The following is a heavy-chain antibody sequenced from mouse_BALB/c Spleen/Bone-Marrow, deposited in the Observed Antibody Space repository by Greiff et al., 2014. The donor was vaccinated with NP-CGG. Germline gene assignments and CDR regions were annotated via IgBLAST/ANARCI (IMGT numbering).Heavy chain of an antibody. J-gene: IGHJ1*01. V-gene: IGHV7-3*02. D-gene: IGHD1-1*02. Sequence: DVQLVESGGGLVQPGGSLRLSCATSGFTFTDYYMSWVRQPPGKALEWLGFIRNKASGYTTDNSVSVKGRFTISRNNSKSILYLQLDALRAEDSATYYCAREYGYFDVWGAGTTVTVSS. CDR2: IRNKASGYTT. CDR3: AREYGYFDV. CDR1: GFTFTDYY.